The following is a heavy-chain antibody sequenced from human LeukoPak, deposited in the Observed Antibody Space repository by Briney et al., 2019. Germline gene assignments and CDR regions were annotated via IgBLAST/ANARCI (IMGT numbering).Heavy chain of an antibody. J-gene: IGHJ5*02. CDR3: ARNLQMTTVTPLNH. Sequence: PGRSLRLSCAASGFTFSSYAMHWVRQAPGKGLEWVALISDDGSNEYYADSVKGRFTISRDISKNSLYLQMNSLRPEDTAVYYCARNLQMTTVTPLNHWGQGTLVTVSS. CDR1: GFTFSSYA. CDR2: ISDDGSNE. D-gene: IGHD4-17*01. V-gene: IGHV3-30*04.